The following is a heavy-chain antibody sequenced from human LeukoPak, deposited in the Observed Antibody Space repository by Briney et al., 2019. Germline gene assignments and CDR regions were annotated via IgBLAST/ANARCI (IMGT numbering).Heavy chain of an antibody. CDR2: IYPGDSDT. Sequence: GESLKISCKGSGYIFTSYLIGWVRQMPGKGPEWMGIIYPGDSDTRYSPSFQGQVTISADKSISTAYLQWSSLKASDTAMYYCARLGEAVVVPAARPFDYWGQGTLVTVSS. D-gene: IGHD2-2*01. J-gene: IGHJ4*02. CDR3: ARLGEAVVVPAARPFDY. V-gene: IGHV5-51*01. CDR1: GYIFTSYL.